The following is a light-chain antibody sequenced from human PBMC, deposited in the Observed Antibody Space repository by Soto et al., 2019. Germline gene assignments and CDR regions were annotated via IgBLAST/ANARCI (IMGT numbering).Light chain of an antibody. Sequence: DIQMTQSPSSLSASVGDRVTITCRASQSIGNFLNWYRQKPGKAPDLVISAASRLHSGVPSRFSGSGSGTDFTLTISTLQSEDFATYYCQQTYSGPWTFGQGTNVEI. CDR2: AAS. CDR3: QQTYSGPWT. V-gene: IGKV1-39*01. J-gene: IGKJ1*01. CDR1: QSIGNF.